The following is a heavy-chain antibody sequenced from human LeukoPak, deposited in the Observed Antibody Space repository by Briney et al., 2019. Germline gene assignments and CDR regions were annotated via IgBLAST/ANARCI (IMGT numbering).Heavy chain of an antibody. J-gene: IGHJ4*02. D-gene: IGHD5-18*01. CDR2: IKSKKDGGIT. V-gene: IGHV3-15*01. Sequence: GGSLRLSCAASGFTFNKVWMGWVRRAPGKGLEWIARIKSKKDGGITDYAVPVKGRFTVSREDSENTLYLQMSSLQTEDTAVYYCATDPLFTQPDFDHWGQGTLVTVAS. CDR1: GFTFNKVW. CDR3: ATDPLFTQPDFDH.